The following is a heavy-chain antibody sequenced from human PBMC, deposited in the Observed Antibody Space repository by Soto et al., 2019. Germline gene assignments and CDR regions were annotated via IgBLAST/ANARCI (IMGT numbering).Heavy chain of an antibody. J-gene: IGHJ4*02. D-gene: IGHD2-15*01. CDR3: ARTEYCSGGSCYSPIDY. CDR1: GYTFTSYG. CDR2: ISAYNGNT. V-gene: IGHV1-18*01. Sequence: QVQLVQSGAEVKKPGASVKVSCKASGYTFTSYGISWVRQAPGQGLEWMGWISAYNGNTNYAQKLQGRVTMTTDTATSTAYMELRSLRSDDPAVYYCARTEYCSGGSCYSPIDYWGQGTLVTVSS.